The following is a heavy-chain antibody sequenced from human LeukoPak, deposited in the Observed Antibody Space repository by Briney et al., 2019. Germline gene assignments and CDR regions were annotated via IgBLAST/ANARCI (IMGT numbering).Heavy chain of an antibody. CDR2: FDPEDGET. D-gene: IGHD3-22*01. CDR3: NVLGTYYYDSSGYWVDY. J-gene: IGHJ4*02. Sequence: ASVKVSCKVSGYTLTELSMHWVRQAPGKGLEWMGVFDPEDGETIYAQKFQGRVTMTEDTSTDTAYMELSSLRSADTAVYYCNVLGTYYYDSSGYWVDYWGQGTLVTVSP. CDR1: GYTLTELS. V-gene: IGHV1-24*01.